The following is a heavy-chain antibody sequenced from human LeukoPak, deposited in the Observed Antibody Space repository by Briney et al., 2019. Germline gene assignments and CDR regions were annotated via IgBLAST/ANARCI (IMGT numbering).Heavy chain of an antibody. CDR2: IYYSGST. D-gene: IGHD2-15*01. CDR1: GGSISSSSYY. CDR3: ARRYKSTEYCSGGSCLYNWFDP. J-gene: IGHJ5*02. V-gene: IGHV4-39*01. Sequence: PSETLSLNCTVSGGSISSSSYYWGWIRQPPGKGLEWIGSIYYSGSTYYNPSLKSRVTISVDTSKNQFSLKLSSVTAADTAVYYCARRYKSTEYCSGGSCLYNWFDPWGQGTLVTVSS.